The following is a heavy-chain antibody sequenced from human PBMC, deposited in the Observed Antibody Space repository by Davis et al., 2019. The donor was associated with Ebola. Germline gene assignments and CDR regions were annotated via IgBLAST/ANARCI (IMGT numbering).Heavy chain of an antibody. D-gene: IGHD1-26*01. J-gene: IGHJ3*02. CDR2: IDPKSGGT. Sequence: AASVKVSCKASGYTFTNCGISWVRQAPGQGLEWMAWIDPKSGGTKYAQKFRGGITMTRDTSISTAYMELTTLTYDDTAVYYCASAPLSGEGHALDIWGQGTLVTVSS. CDR1: GYTFTNCG. V-gene: IGHV1-2*02. CDR3: ASAPLSGEGHALDI.